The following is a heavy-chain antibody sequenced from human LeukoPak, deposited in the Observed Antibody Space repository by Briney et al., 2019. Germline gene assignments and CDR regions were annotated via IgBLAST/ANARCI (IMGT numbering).Heavy chain of an antibody. D-gene: IGHD6-25*01. CDR1: GFTFSDYQ. J-gene: IGHJ4*02. Sequence: GGSLRLSCAASGFTFSDYQMNWIRQAPGKGLEWVSYISSSGSTKYYADSVKGRFTISRDNAKNSLYLQMNSLRVEDAAVYYCARGGLYSSDWGYYFDYWGQGTLVTVSS. CDR2: ISSSGSTK. CDR3: ARGGLYSSDWGYYFDY. V-gene: IGHV3-11*01.